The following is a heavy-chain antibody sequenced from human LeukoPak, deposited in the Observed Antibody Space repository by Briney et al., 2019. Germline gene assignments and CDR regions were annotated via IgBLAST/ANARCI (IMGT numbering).Heavy chain of an antibody. D-gene: IGHD6-6*01. CDR1: GFYFSSNW. J-gene: IGHJ6*02. CDR2: IKGDGIST. V-gene: IGHV3-74*01. CDR3: ARAPPYSSASWGYYGMDV. Sequence: GGSLRLSCAASGFYFSSNWMHWVRHAPGQGLVWVSRIKGDGISTNYADSVKGRFTISRDIAKNTLYLQMNSLRAGDTAVYYCARAPPYSSASWGYYGMDVWGQGTTVTVSS.